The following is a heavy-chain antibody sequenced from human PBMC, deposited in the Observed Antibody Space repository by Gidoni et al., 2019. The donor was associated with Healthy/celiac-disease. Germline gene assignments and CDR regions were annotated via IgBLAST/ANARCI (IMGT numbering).Heavy chain of an antibody. D-gene: IGHD3-9*01. V-gene: IGHV3-21*01. CDR1: GFTFSSYS. J-gene: IGHJ4*02. Sequence: VQLVESGGGLVKPGGSLRLSCAASGFTFSSYSMNWVRQAPGKGLEWVSSMRSSSSYIYYADSVKGRFTISRDNAKNSLYLQMNSLGAEDTAVYYCARVVGIRYFDWVSPFDYWGQGTLVTVSS. CDR3: ARVVGIRYFDWVSPFDY. CDR2: MRSSSSYI.